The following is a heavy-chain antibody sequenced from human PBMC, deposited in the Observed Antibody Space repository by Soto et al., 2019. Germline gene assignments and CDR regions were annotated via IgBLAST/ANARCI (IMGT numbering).Heavy chain of an antibody. CDR1: EYRFTNYW. J-gene: IGHJ3*02. V-gene: IGHV5-51*01. Sequence: GESLKISCKGSEYRFTNYWIGWVRQMPGKGLECMGIIYPADSDTRYSPSFEGQVTISVDKTISTAYLQWSSLKASDTAMYYCARVYYGGNLHGAFDIWGQGTLVTVSS. CDR2: IYPADSDT. D-gene: IGHD4-17*01. CDR3: ARVYYGGNLHGAFDI.